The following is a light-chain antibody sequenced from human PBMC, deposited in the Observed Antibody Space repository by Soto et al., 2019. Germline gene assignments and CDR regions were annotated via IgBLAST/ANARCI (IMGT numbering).Light chain of an antibody. V-gene: IGKV1-12*01. CDR3: QQCNGIPPT. CDR2: AAS. J-gene: IGKJ4*01. Sequence: DIQMTQSPSSVSASVGDRVIITCRASHDISSRLAWYQQKPGKAPKLLISAASSLQGGVPSRFSGSGSGTDFTLTISSLQPEDSATYSCQQCNGIPPTFGGGTKVEIK. CDR1: HDISSR.